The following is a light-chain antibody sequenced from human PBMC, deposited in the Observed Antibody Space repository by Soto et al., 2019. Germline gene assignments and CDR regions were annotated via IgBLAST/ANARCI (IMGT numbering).Light chain of an antibody. CDR3: QHYGSLVLT. CDR1: QSVSSSY. CDR2: GAS. V-gene: IGKV3-20*01. J-gene: IGKJ4*01. Sequence: EIVLTQSPGTLSLSPGERATLSCRASQSVSSSYLAWYQQKPGQAPRHLIYGASSRATGIPDRFSGSGSGTDFPLTISRLEPEDFAVYYCQHYGSLVLTFGGGTKVEIK.